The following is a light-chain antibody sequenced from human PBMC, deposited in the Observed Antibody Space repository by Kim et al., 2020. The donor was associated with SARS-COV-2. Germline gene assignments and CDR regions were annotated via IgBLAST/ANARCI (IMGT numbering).Light chain of an antibody. V-gene: IGLV3-1*01. CDR3: QAWDSSTHVV. Sequence: SYELTQPPSVSVSPGQTASVTCYGDKLGDKYVCWYQQQPGQSPVLVIYQDTKRPSGIPERFSGSNSGNTATLTISGTQAMDEADYYCQAWDSSTHVVFGGGTQLT. CDR2: QDT. CDR1: KLGDKY. J-gene: IGLJ2*01.